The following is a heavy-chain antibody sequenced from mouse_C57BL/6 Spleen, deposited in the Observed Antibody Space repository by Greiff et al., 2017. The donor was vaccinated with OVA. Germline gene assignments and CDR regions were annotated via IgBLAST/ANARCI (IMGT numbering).Heavy chain of an antibody. CDR1: GYTFTDYN. CDR2: INPNNGGT. J-gene: IGHJ1*03. Sequence: VQLKESGPELVKPGASVKIPCKASGYTFTDYNMDWVKQSHGKSLEWIGDINPNNGGTIYNQKFKGKATLTVDKSSSTAYMELRSLTSEDTAVYYCARAYYGSSYRWYFDVWGTGTTVTVSS. CDR3: ARAYYGSSYRWYFDV. V-gene: IGHV1-18*01. D-gene: IGHD1-1*01.